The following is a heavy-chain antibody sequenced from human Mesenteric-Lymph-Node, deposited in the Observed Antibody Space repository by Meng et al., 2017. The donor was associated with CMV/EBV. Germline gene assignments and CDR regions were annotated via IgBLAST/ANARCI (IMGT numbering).Heavy chain of an antibody. V-gene: IGHV3-7*01. Sequence: GESLKISCAASGFTFSSYSMTWVRQAPGKGLEWVAYIKEDGSEKKYVDSVKGRFTISRDNAKNSLYLQMNSLRAEDTAIYYCARERDIVVVGASTRYWYFDLWGRGTLVTVSS. D-gene: IGHD2-15*01. CDR3: ARERDIVVVGASTRYWYFDL. J-gene: IGHJ2*01. CDR1: GFTFSSYS. CDR2: IKEDGSEK.